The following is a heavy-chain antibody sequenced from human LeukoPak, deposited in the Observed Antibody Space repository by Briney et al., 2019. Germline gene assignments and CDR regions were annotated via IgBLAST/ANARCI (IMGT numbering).Heavy chain of an antibody. J-gene: IGHJ4*02. CDR2: ISSSGSYI. V-gene: IGHV3-21*01. D-gene: IGHD1-14*01. Sequence: GGSLRLSCAASGFTFSSYSMNWVRQAPGKGLEWVSSISSSGSYIYYADSVKGRFTISRDNAKNSLYLQMNSLRAEDTAVYYCARGNPGGEFYWGQGTLVTVSS. CDR3: ARGNPGGEFY. CDR1: GFTFSSYS.